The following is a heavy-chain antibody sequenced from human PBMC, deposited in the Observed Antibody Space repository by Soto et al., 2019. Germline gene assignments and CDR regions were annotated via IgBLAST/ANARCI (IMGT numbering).Heavy chain of an antibody. V-gene: IGHV1-46*01. CDR1: GYNFTSLY. D-gene: IGHD2-8*02. Sequence: ASVKVSCKASGYNFTSLYAHWVRQAPGQGLEWMGIINPRNGETTYAQKFQGRVTMTSDTSTATMYMELNGLKSDDTAIYLCVRSGFDFWGPGTLVTVSS. J-gene: IGHJ4*02. CDR2: INPRNGET. CDR3: VRSGFDF.